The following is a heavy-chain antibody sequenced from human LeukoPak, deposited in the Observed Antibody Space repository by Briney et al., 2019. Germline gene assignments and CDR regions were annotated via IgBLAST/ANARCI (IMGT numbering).Heavy chain of an antibody. V-gene: IGHV4-39*02. J-gene: IGHJ6*03. D-gene: IGHD4-11*01. Sequence: PSETLSLTCTVSGGSISSSSYYWGWIRQPPGKGLEWIGSIYYSGSTYYNPSLKSRVTISVDTSKNQFSLKLSSVTAADTAVYYCARDPHDYLPGYYYMDVWGKGTTVTVSS. CDR3: ARDPHDYLPGYYYMDV. CDR1: GGSISSSSYY. CDR2: IYYSGST.